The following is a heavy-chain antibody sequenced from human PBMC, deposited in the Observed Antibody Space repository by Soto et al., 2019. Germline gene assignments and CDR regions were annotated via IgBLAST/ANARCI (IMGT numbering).Heavy chain of an antibody. CDR2: MHYTGFS. V-gene: IGHV4-59*02. D-gene: IGHD2-8*01. CDR3: ATSYAIAWYTY. Sequence: QVQLQESGPGLVTPSETLSLTCSFPGDSVTSHYLTWMRQAPEKGLEWIGYMHYTGFSHDNPSLMSRLTIAVGISKNQLTLQMTSVTVEDPDVYYCATSYAIAWYTYWGQGTQVTVSS. CDR1: GDSVTSHY. J-gene: IGHJ4*02.